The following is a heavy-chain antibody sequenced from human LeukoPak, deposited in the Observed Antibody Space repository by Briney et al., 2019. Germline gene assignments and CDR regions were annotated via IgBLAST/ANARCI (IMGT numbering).Heavy chain of an antibody. Sequence: ASVKVSCKASGYTFTSYAMHWVRQAPGQRLEWMGWINAGNGNTKYSQKFQGRVTITRDTSASTAYMELSSLRSEDTAVYYCARSPILSSGRYLLFDYWGQGTLVTVSS. D-gene: IGHD6-19*01. CDR1: GYTFTSYA. J-gene: IGHJ4*02. V-gene: IGHV1-3*01. CDR3: ARSPILSSGRYLLFDY. CDR2: INAGNGNT.